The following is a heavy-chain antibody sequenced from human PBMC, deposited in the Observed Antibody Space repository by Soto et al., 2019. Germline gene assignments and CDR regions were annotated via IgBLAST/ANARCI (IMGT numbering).Heavy chain of an antibody. D-gene: IGHD2-21*01. J-gene: IGHJ4*02. Sequence: SETLSLTCAVYGGSFSGYYWSWIRQPPGKGLEWIGEINHSGSTNYNPSLKSRVTISVDTSKNQFSLKLSSVTAADTAVYYCARDRLHRTSPITFDYWGQGALVTVSS. V-gene: IGHV4-34*01. CDR2: INHSGST. CDR3: ARDRLHRTSPITFDY. CDR1: GGSFSGYY.